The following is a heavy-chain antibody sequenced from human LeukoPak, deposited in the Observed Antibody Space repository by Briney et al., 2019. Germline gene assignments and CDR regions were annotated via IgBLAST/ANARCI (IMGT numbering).Heavy chain of an antibody. CDR3: ARGNTKIVPAAIALFYYYYYGMDV. CDR2: MNPNSGNT. D-gene: IGHD2-2*01. J-gene: IGHJ6*02. Sequence: ASVKVSCKASGYTFTSYDINWVRQATGQGLEWMGWMNPNSGNTGYAQKFQGRVTMTRNTSISTAYMELSSLRSGDTAVYYCARGNTKIVPAAIALFYYYYYGMDVWGQGTTVTVSS. V-gene: IGHV1-8*01. CDR1: GYTFTSYD.